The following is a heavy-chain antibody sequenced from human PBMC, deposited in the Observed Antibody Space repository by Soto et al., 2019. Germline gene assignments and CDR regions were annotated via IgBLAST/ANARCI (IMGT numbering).Heavy chain of an antibody. V-gene: IGHV4-39*01. CDR1: GGSISSSSDY. J-gene: IGHJ6*02. Sequence: QLQLQESGPGLVKPSETLSLTCTVSGGSISSSSDYWGWIRQPPGKGLEWIGSIYYSGSTYYNPSLKSRVTISVDTSKNQFSLKLSSVTAADTAVYYCARHVSPLVPAAMGYYYYGMDVWGQGTTVTVSS. D-gene: IGHD2-2*01. CDR2: IYYSGST. CDR3: ARHVSPLVPAAMGYYYYGMDV.